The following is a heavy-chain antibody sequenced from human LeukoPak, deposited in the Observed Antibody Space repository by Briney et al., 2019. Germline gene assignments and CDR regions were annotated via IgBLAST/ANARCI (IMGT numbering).Heavy chain of an antibody. CDR3: ARGDGYCSSTSCHENYYYYYMDV. J-gene: IGHJ6*03. V-gene: IGHV6-1*01. CDR2: TYYRSKWYN. Sequence: SQTLSLTCAISGDSVSSNSAAWNWIRQSPSRGLEWLGRTYYRSKWYNDYAVSVKSRITINPDTSKNQFSLQLNSVTPEDTAVYYCARGDGYCSSTSCHENYYYYYMDVWGKGTTVTVSS. D-gene: IGHD2-2*01. CDR1: GDSVSSNSAA.